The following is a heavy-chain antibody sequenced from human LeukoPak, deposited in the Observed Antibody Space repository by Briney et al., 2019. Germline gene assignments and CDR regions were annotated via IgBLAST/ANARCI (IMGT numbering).Heavy chain of an antibody. D-gene: IGHD3-3*01. CDR3: ARKPLITIFGVVTPPFDY. Sequence: ASVKVPCKASGYTFTGYYMHWVRQAPGQGLEWMGRINPNSGGTNYAQKFQGRVTMTRDTSISTAYMELSRLRSDDTAVYYCARKPLITIFGVVTPPFDYWGQGTLVTVSS. V-gene: IGHV1-2*06. J-gene: IGHJ4*02. CDR2: INPNSGGT. CDR1: GYTFTGYY.